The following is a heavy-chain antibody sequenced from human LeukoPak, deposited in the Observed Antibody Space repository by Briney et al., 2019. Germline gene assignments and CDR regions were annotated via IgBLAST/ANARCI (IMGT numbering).Heavy chain of an antibody. Sequence: GGSLRLSCAASGFTFSSYGMHWVRQAPGKGLEWVALIRYDGSNKYYADSVKGRFTISRDNSKNTLYLQMNSLRAEDTAVYYCAKSSRITIFGVVSNWFDPWGQGTLVTVSS. CDR3: AKSSRITIFGVVSNWFDP. J-gene: IGHJ5*02. CDR1: GFTFSSYG. V-gene: IGHV3-30*02. D-gene: IGHD3-3*01. CDR2: IRYDGSNK.